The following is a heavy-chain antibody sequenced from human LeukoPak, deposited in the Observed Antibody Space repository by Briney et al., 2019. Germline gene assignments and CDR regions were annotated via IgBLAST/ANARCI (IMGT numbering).Heavy chain of an antibody. J-gene: IGHJ4*02. CDR2: IIPIFGTA. CDR3: ANTKHDYGDYYFDY. D-gene: IGHD4-17*01. Sequence: SVKVSCKASGGTFSSYAISWVRQAPGQGLEWMGGIIPIFGTANYAQKFQGRVTITADESTSTAYMELSSLRSEDTAVYYCANTKHDYGDYYFDYWGQGTLVTVSS. CDR1: GGTFSSYA. V-gene: IGHV1-69*01.